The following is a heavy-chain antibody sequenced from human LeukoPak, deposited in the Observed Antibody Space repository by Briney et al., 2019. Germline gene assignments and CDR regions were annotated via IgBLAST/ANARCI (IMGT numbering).Heavy chain of an antibody. CDR3: ASRTAAAGILDP. D-gene: IGHD6-13*01. J-gene: IGHJ5*02. CDR2: IYHSGST. CDR1: GGSISSSNW. Sequence: SETLSLTCAVSGGSISSSNWWSWVRQPPGKGLEWIGEIYHSGSTNYNPSLKSRVTISVDKSKNQFSLKLSSVTAADTAVYYCASRTAAAGILDPWGQGTLVTVSS. V-gene: IGHV4-4*02.